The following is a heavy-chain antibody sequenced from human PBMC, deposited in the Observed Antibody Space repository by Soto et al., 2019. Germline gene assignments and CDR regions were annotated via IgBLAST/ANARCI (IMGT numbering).Heavy chain of an antibody. D-gene: IGHD2-2*01. Sequence: QVQLVQSGAEVKKPGSSVTVSCKASGGTFSNYAISWVRQAPGQGLEWMGGIIPISGTANYAQKFQGRVTSTAGESTSRAYMELSSLRSEDTAVYYCARSQGSSTSLEIYYYYYYGMDVWGQGTTVTVSS. CDR2: IIPISGTA. CDR1: GGTFSNYA. CDR3: ARSQGSSTSLEIYYYYYYGMDV. V-gene: IGHV1-69*01. J-gene: IGHJ6*02.